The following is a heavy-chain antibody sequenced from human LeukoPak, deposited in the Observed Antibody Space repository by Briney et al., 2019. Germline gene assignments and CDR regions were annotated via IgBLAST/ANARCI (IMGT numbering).Heavy chain of an antibody. CDR2: IIPIFGTA. Sequence: SVKVSCKASGGTFSSYAISWVRQAPGQGLEWMGGIIPIFGTANYAQKFQGRVTITADKSTSTAYMELSSLRSEDTAVYYCARAPHDWLFPSPYFDYWGQGTLVTVSS. D-gene: IGHD3-9*01. CDR3: ARAPHDWLFPSPYFDY. J-gene: IGHJ4*02. V-gene: IGHV1-69*06. CDR1: GGTFSSYA.